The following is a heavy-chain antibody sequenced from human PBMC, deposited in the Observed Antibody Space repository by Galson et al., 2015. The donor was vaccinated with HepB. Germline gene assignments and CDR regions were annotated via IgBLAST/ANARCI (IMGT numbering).Heavy chain of an antibody. D-gene: IGHD6-6*01. Sequence: SLRLSCAASGFAFSGYWMHWVRQAPGRGLMWVSRINSDGTTLNYADSVKGRFTISRDNSKNTLYLQMNSLRAEDTGFYYCATAGSYRFDYWGQGTLATVSS. CDR1: GFAFSGYW. CDR3: ATAGSYRFDY. V-gene: IGHV3-74*01. J-gene: IGHJ4*02. CDR2: INSDGTTL.